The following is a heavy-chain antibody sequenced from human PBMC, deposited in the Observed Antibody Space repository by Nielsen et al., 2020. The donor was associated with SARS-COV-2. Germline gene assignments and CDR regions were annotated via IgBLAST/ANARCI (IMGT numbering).Heavy chain of an antibody. CDR3: ARRAAAPGTYYYYMDV. CDR2: IYPGDSDT. J-gene: IGHJ6*03. Sequence: GESLKISCKGSGYSFTSYWIGWVRQMPGKGLEWMGIIYPGDSDTRYSPSFQGQVTISADKSISTAYLQWSSLKASDTGIYYCARRAAAPGTYYYYMDVWGKGTTVTVSS. V-gene: IGHV5-51*01. D-gene: IGHD6-13*01. CDR1: GYSFTSYW.